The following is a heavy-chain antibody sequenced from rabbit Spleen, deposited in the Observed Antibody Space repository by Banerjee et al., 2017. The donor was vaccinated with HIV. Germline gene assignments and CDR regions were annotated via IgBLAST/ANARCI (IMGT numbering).Heavy chain of an antibody. V-gene: IGHV1S40*01. Sequence: QSLEESGGDLVKPGASLTLTCKASGIDFSSYYAMCWVRQAPGKGLEWIACISIATTNTYYASWAKGRFTISKTSSTTVTLQMTSLTAADTATYFCARDSGSSFSSYGMDLWGPGTLVTVS. CDR1: GIDFSSYYA. CDR2: ISIATTNT. CDR3: ARDSGSSFSSYGMDL. J-gene: IGHJ6*01. D-gene: IGHD8-1*01.